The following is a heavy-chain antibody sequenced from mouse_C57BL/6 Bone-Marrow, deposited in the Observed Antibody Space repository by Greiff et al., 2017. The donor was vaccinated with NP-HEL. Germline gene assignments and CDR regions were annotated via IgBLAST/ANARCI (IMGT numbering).Heavy chain of an antibody. CDR1: GYTFTSYG. D-gene: IGHD1-1*01. CDR3: ARRRVTTVVAKGGFDY. J-gene: IGHJ2*01. Sequence: VKVVESGAELARPGASVKLSCKASGYTFTSYGISWVKQRTGQGLEWIGEIYPRSGNTYYNEKFKGKATLTADKSSSTAYMQLRSLTSEDSAVYFCARRRVTTVVAKGGFDYWGQGTTLTVSS. V-gene: IGHV1-81*01. CDR2: IYPRSGNT.